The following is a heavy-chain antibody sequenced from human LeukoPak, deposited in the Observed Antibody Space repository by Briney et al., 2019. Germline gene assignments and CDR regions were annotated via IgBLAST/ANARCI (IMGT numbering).Heavy chain of an antibody. D-gene: IGHD2-15*01. CDR3: ARGPSWWVYYYYGMDV. V-gene: IGHV1-8*01. Sequence: ASVKVSCKASGYTFTSYDINWVRQATGQGLEWMGWMNPNSGNTGYAQKFQGRVTMTRNTSISTAYMELGSLRSEDTAVYYCARGPSWWVYYYYGMDVWGQGTTVTVSS. J-gene: IGHJ6*02. CDR1: GYTFTSYD. CDR2: MNPNSGNT.